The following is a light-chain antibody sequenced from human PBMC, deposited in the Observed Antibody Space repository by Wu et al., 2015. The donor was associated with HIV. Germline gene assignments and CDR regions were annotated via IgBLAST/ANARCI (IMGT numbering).Light chain of an antibody. V-gene: IGKV3-20*01. Sequence: EIVLTQSPGTLSLSPGDRATLSCRASQFVSGTYLAWYQHKPGQAPRLLIYGASSRATGIPDRFSGSGSGTDFTLTISRLEPEDFAVYYCQQYGFSQLSFGGGTKVEIK. CDR3: QQYGFSQLS. J-gene: IGKJ4*01. CDR2: GAS. CDR1: QFVSGTY.